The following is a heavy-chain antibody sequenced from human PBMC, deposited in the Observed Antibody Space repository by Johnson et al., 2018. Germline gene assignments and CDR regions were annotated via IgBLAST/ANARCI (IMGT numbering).Heavy chain of an antibody. CDR2: ITNDGTTT. CDR3: AGVGQYSYPLDYLYYMDV. Sequence: QVQLQESGGALVKPGGSLRLSCTASGFIFSDYQMSWIRQAPGKGLEWVSYITNDGTTTHFGESVRGRFTTSRDNAKNSLYLQMNSLRAEDMAVYYCAGVGQYSYPLDYLYYMDVWGKGTTGTVSS. V-gene: IGHV3-11*04. CDR1: GFIFSDYQ. D-gene: IGHD1-26*01. J-gene: IGHJ6*03.